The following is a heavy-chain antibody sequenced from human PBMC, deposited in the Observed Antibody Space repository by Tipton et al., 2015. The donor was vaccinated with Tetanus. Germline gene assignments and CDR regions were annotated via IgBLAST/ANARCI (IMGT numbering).Heavy chain of an antibody. D-gene: IGHD2/OR15-2a*01. CDR3: ARHLYGYWFDP. V-gene: IGHV4-39*02. CDR1: GGSISDKKYY. Sequence: TLSLTCTVSGGSISDKKYYWGWIRQAPGKGLEWIASIYFKGDTYYSPSLKSRLTIDVDTTQNRFSLRLASVTAADTAVYYCARHLYGYWFDPWGQGAPVTVS. CDR2: IYFKGDT. J-gene: IGHJ5*02.